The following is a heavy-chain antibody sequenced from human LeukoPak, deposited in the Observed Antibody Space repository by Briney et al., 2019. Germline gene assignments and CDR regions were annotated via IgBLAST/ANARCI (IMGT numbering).Heavy chain of an antibody. V-gene: IGHV3-30*02. Sequence: GGSQRLSCAGSGFTLSSCAMHWVRQAPGKGLEWVAFIRYDANSKYYADSVKGRFTISRDNSKDTLYLQMTSLRVEDTAVYYCTKGDDYGANTRLPKYNWFDPWGQGTLVTVSS. J-gene: IGHJ5*02. CDR3: TKGDDYGANTRLPKYNWFDP. D-gene: IGHD4-17*01. CDR2: IRYDANSK. CDR1: GFTLSSCA.